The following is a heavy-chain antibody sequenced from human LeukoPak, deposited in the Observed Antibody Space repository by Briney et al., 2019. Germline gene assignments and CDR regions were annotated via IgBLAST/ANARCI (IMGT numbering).Heavy chain of an antibody. CDR3: AREQCYYDSSGLDY. D-gene: IGHD3-22*01. Sequence: PSETLSLTCTVSGGSISSGDYYWSWIRQPPGKGLEWIGYIYYSGSTYYNPSLKSRVTISVDTSKNQFSLKLSSVTAADTAVYYCAREQCYYDSSGLDYWGQGTLVTVSS. J-gene: IGHJ4*02. V-gene: IGHV4-30-4*01. CDR1: GGSISSGDYY. CDR2: IYYSGST.